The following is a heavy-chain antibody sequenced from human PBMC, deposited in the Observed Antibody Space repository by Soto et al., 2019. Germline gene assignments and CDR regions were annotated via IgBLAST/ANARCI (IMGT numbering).Heavy chain of an antibody. CDR3: ARTTRGQWLVHQDY. Sequence: SETLSLTCTVSGGSISSGDYYWSWIRQPPGKGLEWIGYIYYSGSTYYNPSLKSRVTISVDTSKNQFSLKLSSVTAADTAVYYCARTTRGQWLVHQDYWGQGILVTVSS. V-gene: IGHV4-30-4*01. CDR2: IYYSGST. D-gene: IGHD6-19*01. J-gene: IGHJ4*02. CDR1: GGSISSGDYY.